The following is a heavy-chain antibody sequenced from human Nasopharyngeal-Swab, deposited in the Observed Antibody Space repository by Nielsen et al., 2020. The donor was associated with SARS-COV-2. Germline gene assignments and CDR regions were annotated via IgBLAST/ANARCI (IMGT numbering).Heavy chain of an antibody. CDR3: ARDSGPGYSYGSFDY. Sequence: SETLSLTCAVYGGSFSGYYWSWIRQPPGKGLEWIGYIYYSGSTNYNPSLKSRVTISVDTSKNQFSLKLSSVTAADTAVYYCARDSGPGYSYGSFDYWGQGTLVTVPS. CDR2: IYYSGST. D-gene: IGHD5-18*01. V-gene: IGHV4-59*01. J-gene: IGHJ4*02. CDR1: GGSFSGYY.